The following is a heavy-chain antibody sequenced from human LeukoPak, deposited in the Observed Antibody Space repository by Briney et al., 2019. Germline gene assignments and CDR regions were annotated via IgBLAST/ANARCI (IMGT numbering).Heavy chain of an antibody. CDR3: ARVPRITIFGVVIPKTYYFDY. CDR1: GGSISNGDYY. Sequence: SETLSLTCTVSGGSISNGDYYWSWIRQSPEKGLEWIGYTYYRGSTYYNPSLKSRVTISVDTSKNQFSLKLSSVTAADTAVYYCARVPRITIFGVVIPKTYYFDYWGQGTLVTVSS. CDR2: TYYRGST. D-gene: IGHD3-3*01. V-gene: IGHV4-30-4*01. J-gene: IGHJ4*02.